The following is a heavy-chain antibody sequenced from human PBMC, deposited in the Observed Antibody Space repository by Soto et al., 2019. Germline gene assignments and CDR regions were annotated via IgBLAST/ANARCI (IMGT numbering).Heavy chain of an antibody. J-gene: IGHJ6*02. CDR3: ARPLRDRNYYYGMAA. V-gene: IGHV1-69*01. CDR2: TIPMFGTP. CDR1: GGTFSKYA. Sequence: QVQLVQSGAEMQQPGASVRVSCKASGGTFSKYAFSWVRQAPGQGLEWLGGTIPMFGTPNYAQKFQGRVAISADESTATVYMELSSLRSEDTAVYFCARPLRDRNYYYGMAAWGQGTTVTVSS. D-gene: IGHD3-22*01.